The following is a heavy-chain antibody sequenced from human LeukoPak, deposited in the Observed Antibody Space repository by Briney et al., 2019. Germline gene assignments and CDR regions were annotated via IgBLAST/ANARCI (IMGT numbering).Heavy chain of an antibody. D-gene: IGHD6-13*01. V-gene: IGHV4-4*07. Sequence: PSETLSLTCTVSGGSISSYYWSWIRQPAGKGLEWIGRIYTSGSTNYNPSLKSRVTISVDTSKNQFSLKLSSVTAADTAVYYCARGLEYSSSYINGFDPWGQGTLVTVSS. CDR2: IYTSGST. J-gene: IGHJ5*02. CDR3: ARGLEYSSSYINGFDP. CDR1: GGSISSYY.